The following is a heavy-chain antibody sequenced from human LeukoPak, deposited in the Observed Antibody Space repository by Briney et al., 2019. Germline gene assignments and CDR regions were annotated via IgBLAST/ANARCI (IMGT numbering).Heavy chain of an antibody. J-gene: IGHJ4*02. D-gene: IGHD3-22*01. Sequence: GGSLRLSCAASGFTFSSYAISWVRQAPGKGLEWVSAISGSGGSTYYADSVKGRFTISRDNSKNTLYLQMNSLRAEDTAVYYCAKDLDYYDSSGYYWNFDYWGQGTLVTVSS. CDR1: GFTFSSYA. CDR3: AKDLDYYDSSGYYWNFDY. V-gene: IGHV3-23*01. CDR2: ISGSGGST.